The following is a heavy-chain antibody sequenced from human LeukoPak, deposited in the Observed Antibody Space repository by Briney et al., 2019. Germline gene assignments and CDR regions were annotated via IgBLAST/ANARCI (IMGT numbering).Heavy chain of an antibody. V-gene: IGHV1-2*02. J-gene: IGHJ5*02. D-gene: IGHD1-1*01. Sequence: RASVKVSCKASGYTFTGYYMHWVRQAPGQGLEWMGWINPNSGGTYYAQKFQGRVTMTSDMSISTAYMELSRLRSDNTAVYYYAKTRTTEKGWFDPWGQGTLVTVSS. CDR3: AKTRTTEKGWFDP. CDR2: INPNSGGT. CDR1: GYTFTGYY.